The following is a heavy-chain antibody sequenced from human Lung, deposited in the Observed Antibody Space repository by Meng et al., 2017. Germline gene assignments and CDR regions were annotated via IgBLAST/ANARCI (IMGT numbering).Heavy chain of an antibody. D-gene: IGHD6-13*01. J-gene: IGHJ4*02. CDR1: GYTFPDYW. Sequence: QVRLGLSGAGVKKPGASVKVSCKASGYTFPDYWLHWVRRAPGQGLEWMGRINPKSGDTHYAQRFRGRVTMTGDTSIGTAYMELSGLRSDDTAMYYCARDEDISAAGKLFGDYWGQGTLVTVSS. CDR2: INPKSGDT. CDR3: ARDEDISAAGKLFGDY. V-gene: IGHV1-2*06.